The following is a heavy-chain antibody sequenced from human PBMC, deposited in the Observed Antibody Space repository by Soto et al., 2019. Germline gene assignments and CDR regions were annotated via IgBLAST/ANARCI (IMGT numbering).Heavy chain of an antibody. CDR1: GGTFSSYA. CDR3: AIGPYYYDSSGYGGALDY. D-gene: IGHD3-22*01. Sequence: GASVKVSCKASGGTFSSYAISWVRQAPGQGLEWMGGIIPIFGTANYAQKFQGRVTITADESTSTAYMELSSLRSEDTAVYYCAIGPYYYDSSGYGGALDYWGQGTLVTVSS. J-gene: IGHJ4*02. CDR2: IIPIFGTA. V-gene: IGHV1-69*13.